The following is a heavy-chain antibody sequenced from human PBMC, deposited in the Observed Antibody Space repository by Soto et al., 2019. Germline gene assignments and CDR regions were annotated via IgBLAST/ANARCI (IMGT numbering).Heavy chain of an antibody. CDR3: ARRDSHGFFRYFDN. J-gene: IGHJ4*02. CDR1: GGPFSSYP. CDR2: TNGNLGTG. Sequence: QVQLVQSGAEVKRPGSSVKVSCKASGGPFSSYPISWVRQAPGQGLEWMGGTNGNLGTGNYAQKFRGRLTITTDISTTTAYMELSSLTSEDTAVYYCARRDSHGFFRYFDNWGQGTLVTVSS. V-gene: IGHV1-69*06. D-gene: IGHD3-10*01.